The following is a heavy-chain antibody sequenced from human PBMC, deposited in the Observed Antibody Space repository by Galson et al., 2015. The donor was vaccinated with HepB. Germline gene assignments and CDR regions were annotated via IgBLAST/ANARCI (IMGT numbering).Heavy chain of an antibody. D-gene: IGHD2-2*02. J-gene: IGHJ4*02. CDR2: ISAYNGNT. Sequence: QSGAEVKKPGASVKVSCKASGYTFTNYGISWVRQAPGQGLEWMGWISAYNGNTNYAQKLQGRVTMTTDTSTSTAYMELRSLTSDDTAVYYCARYCSSDRCYTEDFDYWGQGTLVTVSS. CDR3: ARYCSSDRCYTEDFDY. CDR1: GYTFTNYG. V-gene: IGHV1-18*01.